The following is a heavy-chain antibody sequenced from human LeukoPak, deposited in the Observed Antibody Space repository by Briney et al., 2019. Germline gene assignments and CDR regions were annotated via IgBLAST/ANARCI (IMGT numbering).Heavy chain of an antibody. CDR3: AREFALGGA. CDR1: GLTVSSNY. CDR2: IYSDRST. J-gene: IGHJ5*02. Sequence: GGSLRLSSAASGLTVSSNYMSWVRQAPGKGLEWVSVIYSDRSTYYADSVKGRFTVSRDNSKNTLYLQMNSLRAEDTAVYYCAREFALGGAWGQGTLVTVSS. V-gene: IGHV3-53*01. D-gene: IGHD3-16*01.